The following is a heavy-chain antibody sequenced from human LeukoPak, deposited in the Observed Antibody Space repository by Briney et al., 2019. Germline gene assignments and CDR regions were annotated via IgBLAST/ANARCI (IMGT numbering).Heavy chain of an antibody. D-gene: IGHD1-26*01. CDR3: ASTYSLYDAFDI. Sequence: SESLSLTCTVSGYSISSGFYWGWIRQPPGKGLEWIGNIYHSGSTYYNPSLKSRVTISVDTSKNQFSLKLISVTAADTAVYYCASTYSLYDAFDIWGQGTMVTVSS. V-gene: IGHV4-38-2*02. CDR1: GYSISSGFY. CDR2: IYHSGST. J-gene: IGHJ3*02.